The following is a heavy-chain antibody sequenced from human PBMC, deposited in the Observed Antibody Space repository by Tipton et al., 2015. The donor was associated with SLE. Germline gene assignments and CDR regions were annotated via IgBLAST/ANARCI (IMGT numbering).Heavy chain of an antibody. V-gene: IGHV1-18*01. J-gene: IGHJ4*02. Sequence: QSGAEVKKPGASVKVSCKASGYTFSNYGISWVRQAPGQGLEWMGWISGYNANTNYAQKFQGRVTITTDTSTSTAYMELRSLRSDDTAVYYSAREGSVGGMNGYWGQGTLVTVSS. CDR1: GYTFSNYG. CDR3: AREGSVGGMNGY. CDR2: ISGYNANT. D-gene: IGHD6-19*01.